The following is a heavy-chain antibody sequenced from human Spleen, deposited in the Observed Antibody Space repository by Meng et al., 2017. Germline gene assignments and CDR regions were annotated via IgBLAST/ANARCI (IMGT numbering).Heavy chain of an antibody. D-gene: IGHD1-26*01. CDR1: GYTFSTYS. CDR2: VNPTTGRT. J-gene: IGHJ5*02. CDR3: ARFVIVGLEP. V-gene: IGHV1-46*01. Sequence: QVQLVQSGAEVKTPGASVKVSCKASGYTFSTYSIHWVRQAPGQGLEWMGSVNPTTGRTNYAQMFQGRVTMTSDTSTSTVYMELSSLRSEDTAVYFCARFVIVGLEPWGQGTLVTVSS.